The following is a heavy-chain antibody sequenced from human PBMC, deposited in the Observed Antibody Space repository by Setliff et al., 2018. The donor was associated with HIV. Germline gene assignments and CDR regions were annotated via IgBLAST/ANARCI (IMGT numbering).Heavy chain of an antibody. CDR1: GFSFSNFA. D-gene: IGHD3-22*01. CDR3: ARDYNYIFDS. CDR2: ISDSGDAS. Sequence: GGSLRLSCAASGFSFSNFAMNWVRQAPGKGLEWVSGISDSGDASHYADSVKGRFTISRDNAKNSLYLEMNSLRAEDTAIYYCARDYNYIFDSWGQGVLVTVSS. V-gene: IGHV3-23*01. J-gene: IGHJ4*02.